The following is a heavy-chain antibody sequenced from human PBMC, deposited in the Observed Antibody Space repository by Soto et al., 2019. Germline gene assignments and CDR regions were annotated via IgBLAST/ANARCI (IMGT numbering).Heavy chain of an antibody. V-gene: IGHV1-46*01. J-gene: IGHJ5*02. CDR1: GYTFTSYY. D-gene: IGHD2-2*01. CDR2: INPSSGST. Sequence: ASVKVSCKASGYTFTSYYMHWVRQAPGQGLEWMGIINPSSGSTSYAQKLQGRVTMTRDTSTSTAYMELGSLRSDDTAVYYCARDDTVVPAAMYNWFDPWGQGTLVTVSS. CDR3: ARDDTVVPAAMYNWFDP.